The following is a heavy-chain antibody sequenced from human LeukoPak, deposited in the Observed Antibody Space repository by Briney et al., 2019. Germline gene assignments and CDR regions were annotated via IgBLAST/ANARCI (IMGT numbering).Heavy chain of an antibody. CDR3: AKDPSGSSWATEF. Sequence: GGSLRLSCVGSGFTFSSYGMHWVRQAPGMGLEWVAVISYDGSNKYYADSVKGRFTISRDNSKNTLYLQMNSLRAEDTAVYYCAKDPSGSSWATEFWGQGTLVTVFS. D-gene: IGHD6-13*01. V-gene: IGHV3-30*18. CDR2: ISYDGSNK. CDR1: GFTFSSYG. J-gene: IGHJ4*02.